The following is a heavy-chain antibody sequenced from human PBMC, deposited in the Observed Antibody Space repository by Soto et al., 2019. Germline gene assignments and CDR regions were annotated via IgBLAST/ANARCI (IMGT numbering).Heavy chain of an antibody. D-gene: IGHD6-13*01. V-gene: IGHV3-33*01. CDR3: ARVYSSWYSDY. J-gene: IGHJ4*02. CDR2: IWYDGSNK. CDR1: GFTFSSYG. Sequence: QVQLVESGGGVVQPGRSLRLSCAASGFTFSSYGMHWVRQAPGKGLEWVAVIWYDGSNKYYADSVKGRFTISRDNSKNTLYLQMNSLRAEDTAVYYCARVYSSWYSDYWGQGTQVTVSS.